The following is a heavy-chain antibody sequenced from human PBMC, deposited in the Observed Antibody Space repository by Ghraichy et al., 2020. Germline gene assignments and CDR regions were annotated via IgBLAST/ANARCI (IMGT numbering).Heavy chain of an antibody. D-gene: IGHD5/OR15-5a*01. J-gene: IGHJ4*02. V-gene: IGHV3-21*01. CDR3: ARDVVERSTPHC. CDR2: ISSSSSYI. Sequence: ETLSLTCAASGFTFSDYSMIWVRQAPGKGLECVSSISSSSSYIFYADSVKGRFTISRDNAKNSLYLQMSSLRAEDTAVYYCARDVVERSTPHCWGQGTLVTVSS. CDR1: GFTFSDYS.